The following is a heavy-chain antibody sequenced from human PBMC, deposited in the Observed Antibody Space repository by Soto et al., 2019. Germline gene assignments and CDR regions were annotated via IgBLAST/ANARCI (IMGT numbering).Heavy chain of an antibody. CDR3: ARGPRYNWNDVLDY. CDR1: GGSFSCYY. V-gene: IGHV4-34*01. J-gene: IGHJ4*02. Sequence: KPSETLSLTCAVYGGSFSCYYWSWIRQPPGKGLEWIGEINHSGSTNYNPSLKSRVTISVDTSKNQFSLKLSSVTAADTAVYYCARGPRYNWNDVLDYWGQGTLVTVSS. CDR2: INHSGST. D-gene: IGHD1-20*01.